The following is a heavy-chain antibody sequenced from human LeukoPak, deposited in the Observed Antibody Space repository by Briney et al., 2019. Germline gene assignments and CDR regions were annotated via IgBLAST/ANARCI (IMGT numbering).Heavy chain of an antibody. V-gene: IGHV3-48*03. D-gene: IGHD3-9*01. CDR3: AKYYDILTGYPYYFDY. CDR2: ISSSGTTI. CDR1: GFTFRSYD. Sequence: PGGSLRLSCAASGFTFRSYDMNWVRQAPGRGLEWVSYISSSGTTIYYADSVKGRFTISRDNAKNSLHLQMSSLRAEDTAVYYCAKYYDILTGYPYYFDYWGQGTLVTVSS. J-gene: IGHJ4*02.